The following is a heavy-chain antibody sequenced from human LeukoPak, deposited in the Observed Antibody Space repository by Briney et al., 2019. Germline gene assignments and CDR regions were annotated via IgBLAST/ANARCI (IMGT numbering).Heavy chain of an antibody. D-gene: IGHD4-11*01. Sequence: ASVKVSCKASGYTFSSYDISWVRQAPGQGLEWMGWISAYNGNTNYAQKLQGRVTMTTDTSTSTAYMELRSLRSDDTAVYYCARDELTTEAFDIWGQGTMVTVSS. CDR3: ARDELTTEAFDI. CDR1: GYTFSSYD. J-gene: IGHJ3*02. CDR2: ISAYNGNT. V-gene: IGHV1-18*01.